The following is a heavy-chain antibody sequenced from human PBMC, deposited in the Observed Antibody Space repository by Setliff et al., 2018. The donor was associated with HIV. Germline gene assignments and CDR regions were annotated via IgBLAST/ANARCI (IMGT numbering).Heavy chain of an antibody. J-gene: IGHJ4*01. CDR1: GYSIRSGYY. CDR3: ATVDGTRYLDY. D-gene: IGHD1-1*01. V-gene: IGHV4-38-2*01. Sequence: KPSETLSLTCAVSGYSIRSGYYWGWIRQSPGKGLEWIGTMFRTGTSYYNPSLTSRVTISQDTSKNQFSLELTSVTAADTAVYYCATVDGTRYLDYWGHGTQVTVSS. CDR2: MFRTGTS.